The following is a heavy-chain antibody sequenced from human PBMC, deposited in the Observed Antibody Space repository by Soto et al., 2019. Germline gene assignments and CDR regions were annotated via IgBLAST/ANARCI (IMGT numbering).Heavy chain of an antibody. CDR3: ARILGYCSGGSCDY. Sequence: ASVKVSCKASGYSFTGYYMHWVRQAPGQRLEWMGWINAGNGNTKYSQKFQGRVTITRDTSASTAYMELSSLRSEDTAVYYCARILGYCSGGSCDYWGQGTLVTVSS. CDR1: GYSFTGYY. D-gene: IGHD2-15*01. V-gene: IGHV1-3*01. J-gene: IGHJ4*02. CDR2: INAGNGNT.